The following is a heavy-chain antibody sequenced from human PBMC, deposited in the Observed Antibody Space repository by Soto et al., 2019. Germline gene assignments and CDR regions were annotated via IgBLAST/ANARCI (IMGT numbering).Heavy chain of an antibody. J-gene: IGHJ6*02. D-gene: IGHD2-2*02. CDR3: ARDRAYCSSTSCYTRAYYYYGMDV. CDR1: GGSISSSNW. V-gene: IGHV4-4*02. CDR2: IYHSGST. Sequence: QVQLQESGPGLVKPSGTLSLTCAVSGGSISSSNWWSWVRQPPGKGLEWIGEIYHSGSTNYNPSLKSRVTISLDKSKNQFSLKLSSVTAADTAVYYCARDRAYCSSTSCYTRAYYYYGMDVWGQGTTVTVSS.